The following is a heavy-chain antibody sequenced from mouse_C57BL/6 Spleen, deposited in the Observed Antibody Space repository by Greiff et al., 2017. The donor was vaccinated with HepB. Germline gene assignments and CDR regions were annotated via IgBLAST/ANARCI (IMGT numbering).Heavy chain of an antibody. J-gene: IGHJ3*01. D-gene: IGHD4-1*01. CDR3: ARDSNWD. V-gene: IGHV5-4*01. CDR2: ISDGGSYT. CDR1: GFTFSSYA. Sequence: EVHLVESGGGLVKPGGSLKLSCAASGFTFSSYAMSWVRQTPEKRLEWVATISDGGSYTYYPDNVKGRFTISRDNAKNNLYLQMSHLKSEDTAMYYCARDSNWDWGQGTLVTVSA.